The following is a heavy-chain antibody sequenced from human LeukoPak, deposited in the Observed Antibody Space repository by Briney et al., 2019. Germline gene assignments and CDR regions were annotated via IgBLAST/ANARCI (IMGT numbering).Heavy chain of an antibody. D-gene: IGHD3-10*01. Sequence: GGSLRLSCAASGFTFSSYEMNWVRQAPGKGLEWASYISSSGSTIYYADSVKGRFTISRDNAKNSLYLQMNSLRAEDTAVYYCARDRSLWFGVDYYYYGMDVWGKGTTVTVSS. CDR2: ISSSGSTI. CDR1: GFTFSSYE. J-gene: IGHJ6*04. V-gene: IGHV3-48*03. CDR3: ARDRSLWFGVDYYYYGMDV.